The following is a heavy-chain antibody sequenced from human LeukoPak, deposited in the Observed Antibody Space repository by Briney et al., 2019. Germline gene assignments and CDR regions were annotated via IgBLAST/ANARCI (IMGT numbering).Heavy chain of an antibody. V-gene: IGHV3-23*01. CDR1: GDTFSNHA. J-gene: IGHJ1*01. CDR2: ISGSGDRT. Sequence: GGSLRLSCTASGDTFSNHAMAWLRQAPGKGLEWVSTISGSGDRTFFADSVTGRFSISRDNSQNTLFLKIDSVRVEDTARYYCASMFCTTGTCYEGRRYSQNWGQGTLVTVSS. CDR3: ASMFCTTGTCYEGRRYSQN. D-gene: IGHD2-8*01.